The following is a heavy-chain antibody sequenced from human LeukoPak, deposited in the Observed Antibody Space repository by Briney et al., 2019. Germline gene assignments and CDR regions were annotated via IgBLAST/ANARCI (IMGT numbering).Heavy chain of an antibody. CDR2: ISWNSGSI. Sequence: GGSLRLSCAASGFTFDDYAMHWVRQAPGKGLEWVSGISWNSGSIGYADSVKGRFTISRDNAKNSLYLQMNSLRAEDTALYYCVRQDYYGSGRFDYWGQGTLVTVSS. D-gene: IGHD3-10*01. CDR3: VRQDYYGSGRFDY. V-gene: IGHV3-9*01. CDR1: GFTFDDYA. J-gene: IGHJ4*02.